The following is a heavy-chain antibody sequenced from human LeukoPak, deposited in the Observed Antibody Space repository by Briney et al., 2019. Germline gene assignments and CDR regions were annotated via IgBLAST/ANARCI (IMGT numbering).Heavy chain of an antibody. Sequence: PGTSLRLSCAASGFTFSSYGLHWVRQAPGKGLEWVAVIWYDGSHKFYADSVKGRFTISRDNSKKTLSLQMNSLRAEDTAVYYCAKDSCSSTSCYYMDVWGQGTMVTVSS. CDR1: GFTFSSYG. CDR3: AKDSCSSTSCYYMDV. D-gene: IGHD2-2*01. J-gene: IGHJ6*03. V-gene: IGHV3-33*06. CDR2: IWYDGSHK.